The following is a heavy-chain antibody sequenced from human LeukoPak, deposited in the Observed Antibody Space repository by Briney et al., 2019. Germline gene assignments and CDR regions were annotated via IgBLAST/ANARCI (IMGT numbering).Heavy chain of an antibody. CDR1: GFTSSSYA. D-gene: IGHD1-26*01. J-gene: IGHJ4*02. CDR2: ISYDGSNK. V-gene: IGHV3-30-3*01. Sequence: GGSLRLSCAASGFTSSSYAMHWVRQAPGKGLEWVAVISYDGSNKYYADSVKGRFTISRDNSKNTLYLQMNSLRAEDTAVYYCARLSISGSHLAGGASFDYWGQGTLVTVSS. CDR3: ARLSISGSHLAGGASFDY.